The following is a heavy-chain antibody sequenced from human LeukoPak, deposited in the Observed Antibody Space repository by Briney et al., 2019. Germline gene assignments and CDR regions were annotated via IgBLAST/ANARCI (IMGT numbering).Heavy chain of an antibody. CDR1: GGSFSGYY. J-gene: IGHJ5*02. Sequence: SETLSLTCAVYGGSFSGYYWSWIRQPPGKGLEWIGEINHSGSTNYNPSLKSRVTISVDTSKNQFSLKLSSVTAADTAVYYCARRYSSSWYGRPNWFDPWGQGTLVTVSS. CDR3: ARRYSSSWYGRPNWFDP. D-gene: IGHD6-13*01. V-gene: IGHV4-34*01. CDR2: INHSGST.